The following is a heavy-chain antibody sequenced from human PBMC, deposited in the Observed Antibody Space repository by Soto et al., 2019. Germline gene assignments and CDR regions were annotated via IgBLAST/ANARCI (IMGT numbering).Heavy chain of an antibody. CDR2: ISAYNGNT. V-gene: IGHV1-18*01. D-gene: IGHD2-15*01. Sequence: ASVKVSCKASGYTFTSYGISWVRQAPGQGLEWMGWISAYNGNTNYAQKLQGRVTMTTDTSTSTAYMELRSLRSDDTAVYYCARDKLVKGYCSGGSCYSGLCWFDPWGQGTLVTVSS. CDR1: GYTFTSYG. CDR3: ARDKLVKGYCSGGSCYSGLCWFDP. J-gene: IGHJ5*02.